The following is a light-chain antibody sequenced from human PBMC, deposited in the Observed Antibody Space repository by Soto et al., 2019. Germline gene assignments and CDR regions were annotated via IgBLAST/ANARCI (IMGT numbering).Light chain of an antibody. Sequence: QSALTQPASVSGSPGQSITISCAGTSSDIGGYNYVSWYQQHPGEAPKLIIYEVSNRPSGVSDRFSASKSGKTATLTISGLQAEDEAEYYCTSYTTTNNWMFGGGTKLTVL. CDR3: TSYTTTNNWM. V-gene: IGLV2-14*01. CDR1: SSDIGGYNY. CDR2: EVS. J-gene: IGLJ3*02.